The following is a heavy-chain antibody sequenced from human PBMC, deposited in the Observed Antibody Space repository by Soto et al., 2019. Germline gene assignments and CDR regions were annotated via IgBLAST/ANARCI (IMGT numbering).Heavy chain of an antibody. CDR3: ARDHISKWYYYYYYGMDV. V-gene: IGHV3-30-3*01. J-gene: IGHJ6*02. Sequence: GGSLRLSCAASGFTFSSYAMHWVRQAPGKGLEWVAVISYDGSNKYYADSVKGRFTISRDNSKNTLYLQMNSLRAEDTAVYYGARDHISKWYYYYYYGMDVWGQGTTVTVSS. CDR1: GFTFSSYA. CDR2: ISYDGSNK. D-gene: IGHD2-8*01.